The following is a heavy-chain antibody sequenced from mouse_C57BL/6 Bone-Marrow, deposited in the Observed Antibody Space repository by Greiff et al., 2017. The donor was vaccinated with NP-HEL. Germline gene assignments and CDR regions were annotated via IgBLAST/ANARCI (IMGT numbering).Heavy chain of an antibody. CDR2: INPGSGGT. Sequence: VQLQQSGAELVRPGTSVKVSCKASGYAFTNYLIEWVKQRPGQGLEWIGVINPGSGGTNYNEKFKGKATLTADKSSSTAYMQLSSLTSEDSAVYFCARRRGGRFAYWGQGTLVTVSA. J-gene: IGHJ3*01. CDR3: ARRRGGRFAY. CDR1: GYAFTNYL. V-gene: IGHV1-54*01.